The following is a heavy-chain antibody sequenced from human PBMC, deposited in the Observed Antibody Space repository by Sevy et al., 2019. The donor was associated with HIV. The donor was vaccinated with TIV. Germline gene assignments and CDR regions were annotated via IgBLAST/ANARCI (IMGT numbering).Heavy chain of an antibody. D-gene: IGHD3-22*01. J-gene: IGHJ4*02. V-gene: IGHV1-2*02. CDR1: GYTFTGYY. Sequence: ASVKVSCKASGYTFTGYYMHWVRQAPGQGLEWMGWINPNSGGTNYAQKFQGRVTMTRDTSISTAYMELSRLRSDDKAMNYCARDSFSSGYLYYFDYWGQGTLVTVSS. CDR2: INPNSGGT. CDR3: ARDSFSSGYLYYFDY.